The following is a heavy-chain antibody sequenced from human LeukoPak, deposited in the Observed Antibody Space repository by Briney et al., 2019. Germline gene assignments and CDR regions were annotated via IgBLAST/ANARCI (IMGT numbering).Heavy chain of an antibody. CDR3: ARDSRYDFWSGLPLDV. CDR1: GFSFSTYS. V-gene: IGHV3-48*04. CDR2: ISSSSSTI. Sequence: GSLRLSCAASGFSFSTYSMNWVRQAPGKGLEWVSYISSSSSTIYYADSVKGRFTISRDNAKNSLYLQMNSLRAEDTAVYYCARDSRYDFWSGLPLDVWGKGTTVTVSS. D-gene: IGHD3-3*01. J-gene: IGHJ6*04.